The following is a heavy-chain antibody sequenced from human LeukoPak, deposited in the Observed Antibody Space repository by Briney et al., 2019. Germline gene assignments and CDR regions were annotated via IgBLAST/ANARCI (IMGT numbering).Heavy chain of an antibody. J-gene: IGHJ4*02. D-gene: IGHD3-22*01. V-gene: IGHV4-31*03. CDR1: GGSISSGGYY. CDR3: ARKAERYYYDSSGYRPRGPLFDY. CDR2: IYYSGST. Sequence: PSETLSLTCTVSGGSISSGGYYWSWIRQHPGKGLEWIGYIYYSGSTYYNPSLKSRVTISVDTSKNQFSLKLSSVTAADTAVYYCARKAERYYYDSSGYRPRGPLFDYWGQGTLVTVSS.